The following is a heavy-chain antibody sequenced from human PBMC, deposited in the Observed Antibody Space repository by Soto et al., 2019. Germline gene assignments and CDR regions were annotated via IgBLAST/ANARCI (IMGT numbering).Heavy chain of an antibody. J-gene: IGHJ4*02. Sequence: QVQLVQSGAEVKKPGASVKVSCKVSGYTFTSYAMHWVRQAPGQRLEWMGWSNAGNGNTKYSQKFQGRVTITRDTSASTAYMELSSLRYEDTAVYYCARDYYDSSGYYHGPYYFDYWGQGTLVTVSS. V-gene: IGHV1-3*01. CDR2: SNAGNGNT. CDR1: GYTFTSYA. CDR3: ARDYYDSSGYYHGPYYFDY. D-gene: IGHD3-22*01.